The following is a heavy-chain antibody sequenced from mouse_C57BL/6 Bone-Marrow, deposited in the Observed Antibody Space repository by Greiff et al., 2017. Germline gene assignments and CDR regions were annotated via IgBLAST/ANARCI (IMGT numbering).Heavy chain of an antibody. Sequence: VQLKPSGPVLVKPGPSVKISCKVSGFTFTDYYMHWLKQSHGESLEWSGCVYPYNGGTSYNQKFKGKATLTVDTSSSTACMELNSQTSENSAVYYSAREDGNYYCSSPHWYFDVWGTGTTVTVSS. V-gene: IGHV1-36*01. J-gene: IGHJ1*03. CDR3: AREDGNYYCSSPHWYFDV. D-gene: IGHD1-1*01. CDR1: GFTFTDYY. CDR2: VYPYNGGT.